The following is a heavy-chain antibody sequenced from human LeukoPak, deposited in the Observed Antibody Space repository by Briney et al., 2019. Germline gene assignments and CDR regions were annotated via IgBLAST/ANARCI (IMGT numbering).Heavy chain of an antibody. CDR2: ISWNSGYI. V-gene: IGHV3-9*01. CDR3: AKVRGTYSSGCFFDY. J-gene: IGHJ4*02. Sequence: SLILSCAASGFTFDNYAMHWVRQAPGKGLEWLSIISWNSGYIGYADSVKGRFTISRDNAKKSLDLQMNSLRAEDTAFYYCAKVRGTYSSGCFFDYWGQGTLVTVSS. CDR1: GFTFDNYA. D-gene: IGHD6-19*01.